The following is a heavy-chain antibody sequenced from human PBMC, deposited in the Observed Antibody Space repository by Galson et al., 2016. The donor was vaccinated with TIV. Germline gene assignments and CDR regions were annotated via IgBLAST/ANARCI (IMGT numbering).Heavy chain of an antibody. CDR3: AKEENSGYYPNDAFDI. V-gene: IGHV3-30*18. CDR1: GFTFSSYD. Sequence: SLRLSCAASGFTFSSYDMHWVRQAPGKGLEWVAVISYDGSHKHYAGSVKGRFTISRDNSKTTLDLQMNSLGAEDTAVYYCAKEENSGYYPNDAFDIWGQGTTVIVSS. D-gene: IGHD3-22*01. J-gene: IGHJ3*02. CDR2: ISYDGSHK.